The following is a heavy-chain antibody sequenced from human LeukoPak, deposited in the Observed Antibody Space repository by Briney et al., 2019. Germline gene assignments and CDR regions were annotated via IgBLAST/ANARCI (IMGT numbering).Heavy chain of an antibody. CDR3: ARHFSYGPASYPLDS. CDR2: IRSTGAT. J-gene: IGHJ5*01. V-gene: IGHV4-59*08. D-gene: IGHD3-10*01. Sequence: SETLSLTCTVSGDSITDYYWSWVRQSPMKRLEWIAYIRSTGATSYSPSLRSRVTISMDTSKNQFSLKLTSVTAADTAVYFCARHFSYGPASYPLDSWGQGILVTVSS. CDR1: GDSITDYY.